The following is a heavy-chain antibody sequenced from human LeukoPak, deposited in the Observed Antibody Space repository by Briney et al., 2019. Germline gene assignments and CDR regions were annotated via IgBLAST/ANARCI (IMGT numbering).Heavy chain of an antibody. CDR3: ARHMYDRSGRPFDY. Sequence: SEPLSLTCTVSGGSISSSSDYWDWIPQPPGKGLEWIESLCYGGSTYYSPSLKSRVTISVDTSKNQFSLKLSSVTAADTAVYYCARHMYDRSGRPFDYWGEGTLVTVYS. J-gene: IGHJ4*02. V-gene: IGHV4-39*01. D-gene: IGHD3-22*01. CDR2: LCYGGST. CDR1: GGSISSSSDY.